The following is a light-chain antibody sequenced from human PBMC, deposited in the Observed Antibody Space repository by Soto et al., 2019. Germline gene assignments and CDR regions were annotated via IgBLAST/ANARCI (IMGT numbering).Light chain of an antibody. V-gene: IGLV2-8*01. Sequence: SALTQPPSASGSPGQSVTISCTGTSSDVGGYNYVSWYQQHPGKAPKLMIYEVSKRPSGVPDRFSGSKSGNTASLTVSGLQAEDEADYYCSSYAGFDVVFGGGTKLTVL. CDR2: EVS. J-gene: IGLJ2*01. CDR3: SSYAGFDVV. CDR1: SSDVGGYNY.